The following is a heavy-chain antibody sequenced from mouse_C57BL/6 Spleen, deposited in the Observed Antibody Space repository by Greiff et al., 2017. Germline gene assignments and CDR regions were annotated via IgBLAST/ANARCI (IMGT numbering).Heavy chain of an antibody. D-gene: IGHD2-5*01. J-gene: IGHJ4*01. CDR2: IYPRSGNT. Sequence: VQLQQSGAELARPGASVKLSCKASGYTFTSYGISWVKQRTGQGLEWIGEIYPRSGNTYYNEKFKGKATLTADKSSSTAYMELRSLTSEDSAVYFCARSDSYYSNDVAMDYWGQGTSVTVSS. CDR3: ARSDSYYSNDVAMDY. V-gene: IGHV1-81*01. CDR1: GYTFTSYG.